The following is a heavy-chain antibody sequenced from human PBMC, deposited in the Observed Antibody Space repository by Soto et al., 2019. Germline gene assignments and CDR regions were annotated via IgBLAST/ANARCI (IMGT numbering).Heavy chain of an antibody. CDR2: LYYGRSA. J-gene: IGHJ4*02. CDR3: ALRSMAVVPEY. D-gene: IGHD3-22*01. Sequence: QVQLQESGPGLVKPSETLSLTCAVSGDSISSYYCMWTRQPPGKGLESIGYLYYGRSANYNPSLKSGVTLSVDTSTNQCSLTLSSMTAADAAVYYCALRSMAVVPEYWGQGTLVTVSS. V-gene: IGHV4-59*01. CDR1: GDSISSYY.